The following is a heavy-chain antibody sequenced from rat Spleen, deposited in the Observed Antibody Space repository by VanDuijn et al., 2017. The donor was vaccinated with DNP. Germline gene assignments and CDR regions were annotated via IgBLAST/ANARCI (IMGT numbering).Heavy chain of an antibody. J-gene: IGHJ2*01. CDR2: IQSGGNT. V-gene: IGHV2S1*01. CDR1: GFSLTSYH. CDR3: TREAAPHYFDD. D-gene: IGHD3-8*01. Sequence: QVQLKESGPGLVQTSQTLSLTCTVSGFSLTSYHVTWVRQPPGKGLEWMGRIQSGGNTYYNSALKSRLSISRDTSKSQVFLKMNSLQTEDTAIYYCTREAAPHYFDDWGQGVMVTVSS.